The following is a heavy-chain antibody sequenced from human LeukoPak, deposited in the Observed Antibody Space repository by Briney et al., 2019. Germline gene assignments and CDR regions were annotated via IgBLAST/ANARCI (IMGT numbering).Heavy chain of an antibody. Sequence: GGSLRLSCAASGFTFSSYWMSWVRQAPGKGLEWVANIKQDGSEKYYVDSVKGRFTISRDNAKNSLYLQMNSLRAEDTAVYYCARDATGYYGDYRSSPRGYFDYWGQGTLVTVSS. CDR1: GFTFSSYW. V-gene: IGHV3-7*01. J-gene: IGHJ4*02. D-gene: IGHD4-17*01. CDR2: IKQDGSEK. CDR3: ARDATGYYGDYRSSPRGYFDY.